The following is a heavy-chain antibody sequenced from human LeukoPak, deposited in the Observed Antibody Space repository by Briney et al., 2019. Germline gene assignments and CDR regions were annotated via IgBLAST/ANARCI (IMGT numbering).Heavy chain of an antibody. Sequence: SETLSLTCAVYGGSFSGYYWSWIRQPPGKGLEWIGEINHSGTTNYNPSLKSRVTISVDTSKNQFSLKLSSVTAADTAVYYCSRERVLRYWGQGTLVTVSS. CDR1: GGSFSGYY. J-gene: IGHJ4*02. V-gene: IGHV4-34*01. CDR2: INHSGTT. CDR3: SRERVLRY.